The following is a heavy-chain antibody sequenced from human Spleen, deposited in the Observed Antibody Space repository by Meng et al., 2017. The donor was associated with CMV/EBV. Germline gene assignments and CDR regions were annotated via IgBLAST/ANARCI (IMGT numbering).Heavy chain of an antibody. Sequence: GGSLRPSCAASGFSGSNNSSTWVRQAPGKGLEWVAVISYDGNDRYYADSVRGRFTISSDSSKNILYLQMNSLRTEDTSIYYCARGGHQPGGLDYWGQGTLVTVSS. CDR3: ARGGHQPGGLDY. CDR1: GFSGSNNS. V-gene: IGHV3-30*04. D-gene: IGHD2-2*01. J-gene: IGHJ4*02. CDR2: ISYDGNDR.